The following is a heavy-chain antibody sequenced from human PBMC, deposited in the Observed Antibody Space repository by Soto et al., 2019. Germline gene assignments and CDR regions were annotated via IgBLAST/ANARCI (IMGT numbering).Heavy chain of an antibody. CDR2: IRSKSNSYAT. CDR1: GFTFSGSA. Sequence: EVQLVESGGGLVQPGGSLKLSCAVSGFTFSGSAMHWVRQASGKGLEWLGRIRSKSNSYATAYAASLKGRFTTSRDDSKNTAYLQMNSLKTEDTAVSYCTRGYGDYVRDYWGQGTLVTVSS. J-gene: IGHJ4*02. D-gene: IGHD4-17*01. V-gene: IGHV3-73*01. CDR3: TRGYGDYVRDY.